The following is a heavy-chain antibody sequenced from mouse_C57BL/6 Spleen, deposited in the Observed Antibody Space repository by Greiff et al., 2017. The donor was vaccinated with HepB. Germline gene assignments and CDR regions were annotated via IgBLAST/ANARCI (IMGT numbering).Heavy chain of an antibody. J-gene: IGHJ4*01. D-gene: IGHD3-3*01. CDR1: GYSITSGYD. CDR2: ISYSGST. CDR3: ARWGTGNYAMDY. Sequence: EVKLQESGPGMVKPSQSLSLTCTVTGYSITSGYDWHWIRHFPGNKLEWMGYISYSGSTNYNPSLKSRISITHDTSKNHFFLKLNSVTTEDTATYYCARWGTGNYAMDYWGQGTSVTVSS. V-gene: IGHV3-1*01.